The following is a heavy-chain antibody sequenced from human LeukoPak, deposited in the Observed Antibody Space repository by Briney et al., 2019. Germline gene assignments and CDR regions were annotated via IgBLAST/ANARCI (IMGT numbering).Heavy chain of an antibody. Sequence: GGSLRLSCAASGFTFSSYSMNWVRQAPGKGLEWVSSISTSSSYIYYADSVKGRFTISRDNAKDPLHLQMNSLRAEDTAVYYCARDQWLQSNYYMDVWGKGTTVTVSS. CDR1: GFTFSSYS. CDR2: ISTSSSYI. J-gene: IGHJ6*03. CDR3: ARDQWLQSNYYMDV. V-gene: IGHV3-21*01. D-gene: IGHD5-24*01.